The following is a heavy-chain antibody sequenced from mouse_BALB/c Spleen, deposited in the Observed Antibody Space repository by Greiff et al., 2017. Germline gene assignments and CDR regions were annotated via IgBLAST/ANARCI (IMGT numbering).Heavy chain of an antibody. J-gene: IGHJ3*01. CDR3: ARADYYRGGFAY. CDR2: INPSTGYT. Sequence: QVQLQQSGAELAKPGASVKMSCKASGYTFTSYWMHWVKQRPGQGLEWIGYINPSTGYTEYNQKFKDKATLTADKSSSTAYMQLSSLTSEDSAVYNYARADYYRGGFAYWGQGTLVTVSA. V-gene: IGHV1-7*01. CDR1: GYTFTSYW. D-gene: IGHD2-14*01.